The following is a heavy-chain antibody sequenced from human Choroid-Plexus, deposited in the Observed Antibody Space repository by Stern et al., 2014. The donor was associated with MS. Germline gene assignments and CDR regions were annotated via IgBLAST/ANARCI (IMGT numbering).Heavy chain of an antibody. CDR1: GFTFGSWA. Sequence: QVQLVQSGGGVVQPGRPLRLSCVASGFTFGSWAMHWVRQAPGKGVEWVAGVSYDGSNKYYADSVKGRFTISRDNSQNTLYMQMSSLRPEDTAVYYCAKDRQYLTYFFDHWGQGSLVTVSS. V-gene: IGHV3-30*18. J-gene: IGHJ5*02. D-gene: IGHD2/OR15-2a*01. CDR3: AKDRQYLTYFFDH. CDR2: VSYDGSNK.